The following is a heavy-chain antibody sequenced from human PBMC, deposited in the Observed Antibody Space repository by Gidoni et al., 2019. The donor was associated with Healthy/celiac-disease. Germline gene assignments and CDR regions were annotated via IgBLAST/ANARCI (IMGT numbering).Heavy chain of an antibody. V-gene: IGHV1-2*04. D-gene: IGHD3-22*01. CDR2: INPNSGGT. CDR3: AREATRQYYYDSSGYPLDY. Sequence: QVQLVQSGAEVKKPGASVKVSCKASGYTFTGYYMHWVRQAPGQGLEWMGWINPNSGGTNYAQKFQGWVTMTRDTSISTAYMELSRLRSDDTAVYYCAREATRQYYYDSSGYPLDYWGQGTLVTVSS. J-gene: IGHJ4*02. CDR1: GYTFTGYY.